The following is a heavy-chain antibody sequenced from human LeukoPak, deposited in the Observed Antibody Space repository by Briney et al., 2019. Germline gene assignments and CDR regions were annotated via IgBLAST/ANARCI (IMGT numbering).Heavy chain of an antibody. CDR3: ARESGYSYGLAGFFDY. CDR2: IYSDGRI. Sequence: GGSLRLSCAASGLTVSSNYMSWVRQAPGKGLEWVSVIYSDGRIHSADSVKGRFTTSRDDSKNTLSLQMNSLRAEDTAVYYCARESGYSYGLAGFFDYWGQGTLVTVSS. D-gene: IGHD5-18*01. J-gene: IGHJ4*02. V-gene: IGHV3-53*01. CDR1: GLTVSSNY.